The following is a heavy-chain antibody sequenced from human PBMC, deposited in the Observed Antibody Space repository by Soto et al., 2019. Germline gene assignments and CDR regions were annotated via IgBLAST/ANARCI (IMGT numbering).Heavy chain of an antibody. J-gene: IGHJ4*02. V-gene: IGHV4-34*01. CDR1: GGSFSGYY. Sequence: SETLSLTCAVYGGSFSGYYWSWIRQPPGKGLEWIGEINHSGSTNYNPSLKSRVTISVDTSKNQFSLKLSSVTAADTAVYYCARRRGYSYGSLDYWGQGTLVTVSS. CDR2: INHSGST. D-gene: IGHD5-18*01. CDR3: ARRRGYSYGSLDY.